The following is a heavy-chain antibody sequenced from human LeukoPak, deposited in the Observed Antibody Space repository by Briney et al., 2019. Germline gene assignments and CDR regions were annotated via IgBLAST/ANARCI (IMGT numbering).Heavy chain of an antibody. CDR3: AKVVYSSSYYFDY. V-gene: IGHV3-30*04. D-gene: IGHD6-6*01. CDR1: GFTFSSYA. CDR2: ISYDGSNK. Sequence: GGSLRLSCAASGFTFSSYAMHWVRQAPGKGLEWVAVISYDGSNKYYADSVKGRFTISRDNSKNTLYLQMNSLRAEDTAVYYCAKVVYSSSYYFDYWGQGTLVTVSS. J-gene: IGHJ4*02.